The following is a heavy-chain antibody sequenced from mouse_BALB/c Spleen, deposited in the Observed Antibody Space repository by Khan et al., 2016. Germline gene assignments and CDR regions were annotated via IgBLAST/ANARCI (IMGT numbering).Heavy chain of an antibody. CDR3: MGYGGFDVDY. Sequence: EVQLLETGGGLVQPGGSRGLSCEGSGFTFNGFWMSWVRQTPGKTLEWIGDINSDGSAINYAPSIKDRFTIFRDNDKNTLYLQMNNVRSEEIATYVCMGYGGFDVDYWGRGTTLTVTS. CDR1: GFTFNGFW. CDR2: INSDGSAI. V-gene: IGHV11-2*02. J-gene: IGHJ2*01.